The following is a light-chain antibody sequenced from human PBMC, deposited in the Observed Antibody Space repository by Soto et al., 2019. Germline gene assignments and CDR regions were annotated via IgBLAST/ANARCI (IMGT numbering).Light chain of an antibody. CDR1: SSDLGGLNY. V-gene: IGLV2-14*01. Sequence: QSALTQPASVSGSPGQSITIPCSGRSSDLGGLNYVSWYQQHPGKVPKLIIYKVDNRPSGISDRFSASKSGNTASLTIPGLQAEDEAHYYCSSYTTVPSPQWVFAGGTQLTVL. J-gene: IGLJ3*02. CDR2: KVD. CDR3: SSYTTVPSPQWV.